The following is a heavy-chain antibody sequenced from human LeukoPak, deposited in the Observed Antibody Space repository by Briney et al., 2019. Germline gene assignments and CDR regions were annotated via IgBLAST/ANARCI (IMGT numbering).Heavy chain of an antibody. D-gene: IGHD2-2*01. J-gene: IGHJ5*02. V-gene: IGHV4-61*02. CDR3: ARDLGDCSSTSCYEEGWFDL. CDR2: ISVSWSA. Sequence: PSETLSLTCSVSGDSISSGSYYWSWIRQPAGKGLEWIGRISVSWSASYNPSLKSRVIMSVDRTKNQFSLELKSVTAADTAMYYCARDLGDCSSTSCYEEGWFDLWGQGTLVIVSS. CDR1: GDSISSGSYY.